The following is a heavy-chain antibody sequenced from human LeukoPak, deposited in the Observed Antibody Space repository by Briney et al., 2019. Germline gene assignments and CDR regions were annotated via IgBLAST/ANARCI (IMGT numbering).Heavy chain of an antibody. J-gene: IGHJ4*02. CDR1: GGSVISGRYY. V-gene: IGHV4-61*01. D-gene: IGHD3-16*02. CDR2: MYYTGST. Sequence: PSETLSLTCTVTGGSVISGRYYWSWIRQPPGKGLEWIGDMYYTGSTNYNPSFKSRVTISLDTSKIQFSLRLSSVTAADTAVYYCARDALDYDYTWGSYHRKYYFDSWGQGSLVTVSS. CDR3: ARDALDYDYTWGSYHRKYYFDS.